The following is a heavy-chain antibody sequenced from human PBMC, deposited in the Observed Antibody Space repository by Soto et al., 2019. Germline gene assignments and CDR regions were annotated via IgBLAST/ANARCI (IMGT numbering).Heavy chain of an antibody. J-gene: IGHJ3*02. CDR2: IHYSETI. D-gene: IGHD3-22*01. CDR3: ARAHRYYDYPEI. CDR1: GASVNSGDYY. Sequence: QVQLQESGPGLVKASQTLSLTCTVSGASVNSGDYYWSWVRQPPGRGLEWIGYIHYSETIYYNSSLKSRVQRLVETFKNQFSLEVSSVTAADTAVYDWARAHRYYDYPEIWGQGTTVTVSS. V-gene: IGHV4-30-4*01.